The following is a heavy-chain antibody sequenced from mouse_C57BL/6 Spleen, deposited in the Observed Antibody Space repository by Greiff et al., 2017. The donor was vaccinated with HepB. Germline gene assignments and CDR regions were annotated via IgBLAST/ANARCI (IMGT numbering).Heavy chain of an antibody. V-gene: IGHV5-6*02. CDR1: GFTFSSYG. CDR2: ISSGGSYT. Sequence: EVMLVESGGDLVKPGGSLKLSCAASGFTFSSYGMSWVRQTPDKRLEWVATISSGGSYTYYPDSVKGRFTISRDNAKNHLYLQMSSLKSEDTAMYYCARPIYDGSPGWFAYWGQGTLVTVSA. D-gene: IGHD2-3*01. CDR3: ARPIYDGSPGWFAY. J-gene: IGHJ3*01.